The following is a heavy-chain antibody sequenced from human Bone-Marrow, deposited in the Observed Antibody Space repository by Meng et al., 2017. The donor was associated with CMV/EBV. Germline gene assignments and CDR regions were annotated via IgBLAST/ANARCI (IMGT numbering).Heavy chain of an antibody. CDR1: GFTFSSYS. J-gene: IGHJ6*02. CDR2: ISSSSSYI. Sequence: GGSLRLSCAASGFTFSSYSMNWVRQAPGKGLEWVSSISSSSSYIYYADSVKGRFTISRDNAKNSLYLQMNSLRAEDTAVYYCARDSSSGYYYGMDVWGQGNTVSVSS. D-gene: IGHD3-22*01. CDR3: ARDSSSGYYYGMDV. V-gene: IGHV3-21*01.